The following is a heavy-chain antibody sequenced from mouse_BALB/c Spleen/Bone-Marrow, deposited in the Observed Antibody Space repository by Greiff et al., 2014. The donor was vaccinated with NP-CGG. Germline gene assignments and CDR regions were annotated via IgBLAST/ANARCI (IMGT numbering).Heavy chain of an antibody. CDR2: IDPASGDT. CDR1: GFNIKDTY. D-gene: IGHD2-2*01. CDR3: ARVNPWYFDV. Sequence: EVQLQQSGAELVKPGASVKLSCTASGFNIKDTYIHWVMQRSEQGLAWIGRIDPASGDTKFDPKFQGKATITADTSSNTAYLQVTSLTSEDTAVYYCARVNPWYFDVWGAGTTVTVSS. V-gene: IGHV14-3*02. J-gene: IGHJ1*01.